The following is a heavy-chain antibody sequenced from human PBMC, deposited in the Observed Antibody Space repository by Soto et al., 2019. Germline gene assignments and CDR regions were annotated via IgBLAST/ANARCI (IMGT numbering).Heavy chain of an antibody. V-gene: IGHV1-69*06. CDR3: ARERTDTAMATSSLYYYYYSMDV. Sequence: ASVKVSCKASGGTFSSYAISWVRQAPGQGLEWMGGIIPIFGTANYAQKFQGRVTITADKSTSTAYMELSSLRSEDTAVYYCARERTDTAMATSSLYYYYYSMDVWGQGTTVTVSS. D-gene: IGHD5-18*01. CDR2: IIPIFGTA. CDR1: GGTFSSYA. J-gene: IGHJ6*02.